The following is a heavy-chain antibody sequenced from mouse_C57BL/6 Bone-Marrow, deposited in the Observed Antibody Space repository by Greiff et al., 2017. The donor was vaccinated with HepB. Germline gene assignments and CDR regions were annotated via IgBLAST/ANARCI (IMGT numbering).Heavy chain of an antibody. Sequence: QVQLQQSGAELVKPGASVKISCKASGYAFSSYWMNWVKQRPGKGLEWIGQIYPGDGDTNYNGKFKGKATLTADKSSSTAYMQLSSLTSEDSAVYFCARGGANWYAWFAYWGQGTLVTVSA. V-gene: IGHV1-80*01. D-gene: IGHD4-1*01. CDR2: IYPGDGDT. CDR3: ARGGANWYAWFAY. CDR1: GYAFSSYW. J-gene: IGHJ3*01.